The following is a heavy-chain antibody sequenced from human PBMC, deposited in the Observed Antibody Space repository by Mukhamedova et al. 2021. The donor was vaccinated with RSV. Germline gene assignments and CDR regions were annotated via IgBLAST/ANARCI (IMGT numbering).Heavy chain of an antibody. D-gene: IGHD3-22*01. J-gene: IGHJ4*02. CDR3: ARGQYYYDSSGYGFDY. Sequence: GKGLEWVAVISYDGSNKYYADSVKGRFTISRDNSKNTLYLQMNSLRAEDTAVYYCARGQYYYDSSGYGFDYWGQGPLVTVSS. V-gene: IGHV3-30-3*01. CDR2: ISYDGSNK.